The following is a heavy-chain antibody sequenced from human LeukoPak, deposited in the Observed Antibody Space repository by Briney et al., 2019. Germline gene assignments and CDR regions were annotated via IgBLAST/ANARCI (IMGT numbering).Heavy chain of an antibody. Sequence: PGGSLRLSCAASGFTFSSYSMNWVRQAPGKGLEWVSSISSSSYIYYADSVKGRFTISRDNAKNSLYLQMNSLRAEDTAVYYRARNTVHYAFDIWGQGTMVTVSS. J-gene: IGHJ3*02. CDR3: ARNTVHYAFDI. CDR2: ISSSSYI. CDR1: GFTFSSYS. D-gene: IGHD4-11*01. V-gene: IGHV3-21*01.